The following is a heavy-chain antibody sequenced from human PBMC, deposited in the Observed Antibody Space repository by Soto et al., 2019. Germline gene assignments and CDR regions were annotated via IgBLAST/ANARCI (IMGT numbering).Heavy chain of an antibody. CDR3: ARTPLLGGYQPLNWFDP. CDR1: GGSISSYY. D-gene: IGHD2-2*01. CDR2: IYYSGST. J-gene: IGHJ5*02. Sequence: QVPLQESGPGLVKPSETLSLTCTVSGGSISSYYWSWIRQPPGKGLEWIGYIYYSGSTNYNPSLKSRVTISVDTSKNQFSLKLSSVTAADTAVYYCARTPLLGGYQPLNWFDPWGQGTLVTVSS. V-gene: IGHV4-59*08.